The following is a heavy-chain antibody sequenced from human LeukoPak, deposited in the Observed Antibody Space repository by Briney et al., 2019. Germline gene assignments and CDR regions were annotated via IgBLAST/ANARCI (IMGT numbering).Heavy chain of an antibody. Sequence: PGGSLRLSCAASGCTFSNYDMHWVRQATGKGLEWVSAIGTAGDTYYPGSVRGRFTMSRENAKNSLYLQMNSLTAGDTAVYYCARGANTHFDYWGQGILVTVSS. CDR3: ARGANTHFDY. CDR2: IGTAGDT. CDR1: GCTFSNYD. J-gene: IGHJ4*02. V-gene: IGHV3-13*04. D-gene: IGHD1-26*01.